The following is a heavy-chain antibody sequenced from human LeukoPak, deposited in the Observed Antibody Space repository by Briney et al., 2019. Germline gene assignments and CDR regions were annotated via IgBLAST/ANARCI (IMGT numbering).Heavy chain of an antibody. CDR2: IKQVGWEQ. D-gene: IGHD4-11*01. V-gene: IGHV3-7*01. CDR3: AREDHSNYNY. J-gene: IGHJ4*02. Sequence: GGSLSLLYSLCWFHLRRYWMIWVRQAARKGLQGVAKIKQVGWEQFYVDSAKGRFTISRDNAKNSLYLQINSLRVEDTAVYYCAREDHSNYNYWGERTLVTV. CDR1: WFHLRRYW.